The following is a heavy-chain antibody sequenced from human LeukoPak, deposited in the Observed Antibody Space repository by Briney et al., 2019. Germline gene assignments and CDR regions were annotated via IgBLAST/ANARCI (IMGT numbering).Heavy chain of an antibody. CDR3: AKSCSSSWCMTFDY. CDR2: ISGSAYRT. J-gene: IGHJ4*02. Sequence: GGSLRLSRTASGFSFSTYAMSWVRQAPGKGLEWVSSISGSAYRTYYADSVKGRFTVSWDSSKNTLYLQMNSLRAEDTAVYYCAKSCSSSWCMTFDYWGQGTLVTVSS. V-gene: IGHV3-23*01. CDR1: GFSFSTYA. D-gene: IGHD6-13*01.